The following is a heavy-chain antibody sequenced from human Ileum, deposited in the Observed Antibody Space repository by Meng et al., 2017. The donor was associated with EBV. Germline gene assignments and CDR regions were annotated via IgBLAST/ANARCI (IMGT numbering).Heavy chain of an antibody. D-gene: IGHD6-13*01. Sequence: QLVGSGGGVVRPGMSLRCSGTASGFTFNTHAMHWVRQAPGGGLEWVAVIWHDGSNDHYADSVRGRFTISRDNSKNTLYLQMNSLGAEDTAVYYCAREGMASTGARGWIGPWGQGTLVTVSS. CDR2: IWHDGSND. J-gene: IGHJ5*02. CDR1: GFTFNTHA. V-gene: IGHV3-33*01. CDR3: AREGMASTGARGWIGP.